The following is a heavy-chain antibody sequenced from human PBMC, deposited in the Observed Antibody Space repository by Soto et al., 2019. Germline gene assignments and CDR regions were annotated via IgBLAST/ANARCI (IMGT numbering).Heavy chain of an antibody. CDR1: GDSVSSNRAS. Sequence: PSQTLSLTCAISGDSVSSNRASWSWIRQSPSRGLEWLGRTYYRSKWYSYYGQSVKSRITINPDTSKNKYSLHLSSVTPEDTAVYYCARVQPPAYFDYWGQGTPVTVSS. CDR2: TYYRSKWYS. CDR3: ARVQPPAYFDY. J-gene: IGHJ4*02. V-gene: IGHV6-1*01.